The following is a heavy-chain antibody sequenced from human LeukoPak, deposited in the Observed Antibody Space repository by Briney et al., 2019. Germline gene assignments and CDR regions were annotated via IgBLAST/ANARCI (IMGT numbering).Heavy chain of an antibody. CDR2: IYHSGST. CDR1: GYSISSGYY. D-gene: IGHD4-17*01. J-gene: IGHJ4*02. Sequence: PSETLSLTCTVSGYSISSGYYWGWIRQPPGKGLEWIGSIYHSGSTYYNPSLKSRVTISVDTSKNQFSLKLSSVTAADTAVYYCARLHYVIDYWGQGTLVTVSS. V-gene: IGHV4-38-2*02. CDR3: ARLHYVIDY.